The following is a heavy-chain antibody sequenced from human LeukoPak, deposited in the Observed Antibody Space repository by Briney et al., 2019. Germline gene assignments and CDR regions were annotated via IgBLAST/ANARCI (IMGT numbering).Heavy chain of an antibody. CDR2: IYYSGNT. J-gene: IGHJ4*02. Sequence: SETLSLTCIVSGGSISTSAYYWGWIRQPPGEGLQWIGSIYYSGNTYYNSSLKSRVTISVDTSTSQFSLRLSSVTAADTAVYYCARQPALTHSHLDYWGQGTLVTVSS. CDR1: GGSISTSAYY. CDR3: ARQPALTHSHLDY. V-gene: IGHV4-39*01.